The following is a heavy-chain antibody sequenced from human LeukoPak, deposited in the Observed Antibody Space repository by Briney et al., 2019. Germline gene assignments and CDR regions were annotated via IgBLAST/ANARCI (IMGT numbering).Heavy chain of an antibody. CDR2: IYYSGST. J-gene: IGHJ4*02. CDR1: GGSISSGGYY. CDR3: ASPGGGPTKY. Sequence: SXTLSLTCTVSGGSISSGGYYWGWIRQPPGKGLEWIGSIYYSGSTYYNPSLKSRVTISVKKSKSKFSLKLSSVTAADTAVYYCASPGGGPTKYWGQGTLVTVSS. D-gene: IGHD3-16*01. V-gene: IGHV4-39*01.